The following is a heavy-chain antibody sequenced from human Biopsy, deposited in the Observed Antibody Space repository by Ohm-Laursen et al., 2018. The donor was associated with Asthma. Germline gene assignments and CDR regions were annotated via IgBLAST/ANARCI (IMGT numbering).Heavy chain of an antibody. J-gene: IGHJ4*02. D-gene: IGHD3-3*01. CDR2: ISYDGSNK. Sequence: SLRLSCAASGFTFSSYGMHWVRQAPGKGLEWVAVISYDGSNKYYADSVKGRFTISRDNSKDTLYLQMNSLRAEDTAVYYCASQSSGPDFWSGYYYFGYWGQGTLVPVSS. CDR1: GFTFSSYG. V-gene: IGHV3-30*03. CDR3: ASQSSGPDFWSGYYYFGY.